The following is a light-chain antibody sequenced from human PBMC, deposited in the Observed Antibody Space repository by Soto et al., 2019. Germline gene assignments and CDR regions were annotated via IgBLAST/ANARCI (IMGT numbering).Light chain of an antibody. V-gene: IGLV2-14*01. CDR1: SSDVGGYNY. J-gene: IGLJ6*01. Sequence: QSALTQPASVSGSPGQSITISCTGTSSDVGGYNYVSWYQQHPGKAPKLMIYDVSNRPSGVSNRFSGSKSGNTASLTISGPRAGDGAYYYCTSYTSSSSFVFGRGTTLTVL. CDR3: TSYTSSSSFV. CDR2: DVS.